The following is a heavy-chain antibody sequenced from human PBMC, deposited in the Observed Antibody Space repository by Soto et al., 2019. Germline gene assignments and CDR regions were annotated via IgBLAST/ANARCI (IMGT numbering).Heavy chain of an antibody. CDR2: INHSGST. D-gene: IGHD6-13*01. J-gene: IGHJ6*02. CDR3: ARGYSRSWYNQNYYYYYGMDV. CDR1: GGSFSGYY. V-gene: IGHV4-34*01. Sequence: SETLSLTCAVYGGSFSGYYWSWIRQPPGKGLEWIGEINHSGSTNYNPSLKSRVTISVDTSKNQFSLKLSSVTAADTAVYYCARGYSRSWYNQNYYYYYGMDVWGQGTTVTVSS.